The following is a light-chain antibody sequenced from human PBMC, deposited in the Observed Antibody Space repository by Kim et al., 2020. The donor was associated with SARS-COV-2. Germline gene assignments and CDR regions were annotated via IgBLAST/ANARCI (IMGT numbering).Light chain of an antibody. J-gene: IGKJ2*01. CDR2: GAS. V-gene: IGKV3-15*01. CDR3: QKDKNWPMYT. CDR1: QSVSSN. Sequence: EIVMTQSPATLSVSPGERATLSCRASQSVSSNLAWYQQKPGQAPRLLFYGASTRATGIPARFSGSGSGTEFTLTISSLQSEDFAVYYCQKDKNWPMYTFGQGTKLEI.